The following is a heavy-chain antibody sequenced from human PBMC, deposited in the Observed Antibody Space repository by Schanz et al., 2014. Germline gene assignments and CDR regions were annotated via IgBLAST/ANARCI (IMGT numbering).Heavy chain of an antibody. CDR1: GFTFSSYW. CDR3: VRDMSWNIDY. J-gene: IGHJ4*02. Sequence: EVQLVESGGGFVKPGGSLRLSCAASGFTFSSYWMHWVRQAPGKGLVWVSRINPAGTFTNYADSVKGRFTVSRDNTKSTLYLQMNTLRGEDTALYYCVRDMSWNIDYWGQGALVTVSS. D-gene: IGHD1-1*01. V-gene: IGHV3-74*01. CDR2: INPAGTFT.